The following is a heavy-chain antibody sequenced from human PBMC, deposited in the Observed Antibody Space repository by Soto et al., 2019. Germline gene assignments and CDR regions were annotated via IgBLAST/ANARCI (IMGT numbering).Heavy chain of an antibody. Sequence: SVKVSCKASGYTFTSYYMHWVRQAPGQGLEWMGFINPSGSSTSYAQRFQGRVTMTRDTSTSTVYMELSSLRSEDTAVYYCASVNLEGSYFYAMDVWGQGTTVTVSS. J-gene: IGHJ6*02. V-gene: IGHV1-46*01. CDR2: INPSGSST. D-gene: IGHD1-1*01. CDR3: ASVNLEGSYFYAMDV. CDR1: GYTFTSYY.